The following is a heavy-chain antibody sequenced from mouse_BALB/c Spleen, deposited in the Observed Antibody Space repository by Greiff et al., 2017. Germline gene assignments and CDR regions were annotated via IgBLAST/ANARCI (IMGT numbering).Heavy chain of an antibody. CDR3: ARQDYSRVFDV. V-gene: IGHV5-6*01. CDR2: ISSGGSYT. Sequence: EVKLMESGGDLVKPGGSLKLSCAASGFTFSSYGMSWVRQTPDKRLEWVATISSGGSYTYYPDSVKGRFTISRDNAKNTLYLQMSSLKSEDTAMYYCARQDYSRVFDVWGAGTTVTVSS. D-gene: IGHD1-1*01. CDR1: GFTFSSYG. J-gene: IGHJ1*01.